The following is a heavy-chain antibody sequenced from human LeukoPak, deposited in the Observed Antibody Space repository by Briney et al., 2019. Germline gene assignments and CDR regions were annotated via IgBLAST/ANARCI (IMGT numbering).Heavy chain of an antibody. CDR2: IYYSGST. D-gene: IGHD2-21*02. CDR3: AVVVTAIPNWFDP. Sequence: PSETLSLTCTVSGGSVSSGSYYWSWIRQPPGKGLEWIGYIYYSGSTNYNPSLKSRVTISVDTSKNQFSLKLSSVTAADTAVYYCAVVVTAIPNWFDPWGQGTLVTVSS. V-gene: IGHV4-61*01. J-gene: IGHJ5*02. CDR1: GGSVSSGSYY.